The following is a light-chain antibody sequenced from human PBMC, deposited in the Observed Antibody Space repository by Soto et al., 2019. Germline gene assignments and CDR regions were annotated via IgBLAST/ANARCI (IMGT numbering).Light chain of an antibody. CDR1: QSVSSN. J-gene: IGKJ2*01. V-gene: IGKV3-15*01. Sequence: EIVMTQSPATLSVSPGERATLSCRASQSVSSNLAWYQQKPGQAPRLLIYGASTRATGIPARFSGSGSGTDFTLSISSLQSEDFAVDSCQQYNKWPPYTFGQGTKLEIK. CDR3: QQYNKWPPYT. CDR2: GAS.